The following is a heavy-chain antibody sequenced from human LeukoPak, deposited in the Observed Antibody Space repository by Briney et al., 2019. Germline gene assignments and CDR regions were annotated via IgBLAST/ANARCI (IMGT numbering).Heavy chain of an antibody. D-gene: IGHD2-21*01. CDR3: AKDRSLVVVIAILFDY. J-gene: IGHJ4*02. Sequence: GGSLRLSCAASGFTFSSHAMSWVRQAPGKGLEWVSAISGSGGSTYYADSVKGRFTISRDNSKNTLYLQMNSLRAEDTAVYYCAKDRSLVVVIAILFDYWGQGTPVTVSS. CDR1: GFTFSSHA. V-gene: IGHV3-23*01. CDR2: ISGSGGST.